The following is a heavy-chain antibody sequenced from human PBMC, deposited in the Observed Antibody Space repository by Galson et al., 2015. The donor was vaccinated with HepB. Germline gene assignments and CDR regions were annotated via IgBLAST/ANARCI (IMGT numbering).Heavy chain of an antibody. CDR1: GYIFTDYS. J-gene: IGHJ3*02. Sequence: SVKVSCKASGYIFTDYSVHWVRQAPGQGLEWMGRINPNSGGIDYAQKFQGRVTMTRDTSISTAYMELSRLRFDDTVVYYCARGGSSRLLTNDAFDIWGQGTMVTVSS. CDR3: ARGGSSRLLTNDAFDI. D-gene: IGHD6-13*01. CDR2: INPNSGGI. V-gene: IGHV1-2*05.